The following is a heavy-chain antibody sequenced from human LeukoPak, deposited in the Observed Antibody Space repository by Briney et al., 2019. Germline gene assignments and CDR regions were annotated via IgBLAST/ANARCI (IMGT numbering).Heavy chain of an antibody. CDR3: AHRHPDYHDSSEFDY. D-gene: IGHD3-22*01. Sequence: SGPTLVNPAQTLTLTCTFSGFSLSTSGVGVGWIRQPPGKALEWLALIYWNDDKRYSPSLKSRLTITKDTSKNQVVLTMTYMNPVDTATYYCAHRHPDYHDSSEFDYWGQGTLVTVSS. V-gene: IGHV2-5*01. CDR1: GFSLSTSGVG. CDR2: IYWNDDK. J-gene: IGHJ4*02.